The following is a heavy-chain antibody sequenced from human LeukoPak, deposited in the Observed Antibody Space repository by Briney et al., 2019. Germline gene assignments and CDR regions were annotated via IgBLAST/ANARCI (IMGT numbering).Heavy chain of an antibody. J-gene: IGHJ3*02. CDR2: IKTSTDGGTT. Sequence: GGSLRLSCAASGFTFSNAWMNWVRQAPGKGLEWVGRIKTSTDGGTTDYAAPVKGRFTISRDDSKNTLYLLMNSLKTEDTAVYYCTTNDAFDIWGQGIKVTVSS. CDR1: GFTFSNAW. CDR3: TTNDAFDI. V-gene: IGHV3-15*01.